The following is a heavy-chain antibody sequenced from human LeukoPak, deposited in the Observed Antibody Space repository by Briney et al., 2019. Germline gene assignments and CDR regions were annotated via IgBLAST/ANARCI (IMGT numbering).Heavy chain of an antibody. CDR2: ISGSGGIT. J-gene: IGHJ4*02. Sequence: GGSLRLSCVASGFTFSSFGMSWVRQAPGKGLEWVSIISGSGGITYYADSVKGRFTISRDNSKNTLYLQMNSLRAEDTAVYYCAKKYSSSGYYFDSWGQGTLVTVYS. V-gene: IGHV3-23*01. D-gene: IGHD6-13*01. CDR1: GFTFSSFG. CDR3: AKKYSSSGYYFDS.